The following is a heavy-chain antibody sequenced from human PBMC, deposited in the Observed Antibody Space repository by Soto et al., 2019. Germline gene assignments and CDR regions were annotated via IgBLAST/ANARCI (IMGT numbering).Heavy chain of an antibody. CDR1: GFTFSNAW. D-gene: IGHD5-18*01. CDR3: TTPDTAMVTGY. Sequence: EVQLVESGGGLVKPGGSLRLSCAASGFTFSNAWMSWVRQAPGKGLEWVGRIKSKTDGGTTDYAAPVKGRFTISRDDAKNTLYLQMNSLKTEDTAVYYCTTPDTAMVTGYWGQGTLVTVSS. CDR2: IKSKTDGGTT. V-gene: IGHV3-15*01. J-gene: IGHJ4*02.